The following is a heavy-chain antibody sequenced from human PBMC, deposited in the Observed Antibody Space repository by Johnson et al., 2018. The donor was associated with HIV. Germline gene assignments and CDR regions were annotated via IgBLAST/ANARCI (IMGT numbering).Heavy chain of an antibody. CDR1: GFTFSNAW. Sequence: VQLVESGGGVVQPGRSLRLSCAASGFTFSNAWMSWVRQAPGKGLEWVGRIKSKTDGGTTDYAAPVKGRFTISRDNSKNTLYLQMNSLRAEDTAVYYCARDRLYSSGWYGTDAFDIWGQGTMVTVSS. CDR2: IKSKTDGGTT. CDR3: ARDRLYSSGWYGTDAFDI. D-gene: IGHD6-19*01. J-gene: IGHJ3*02. V-gene: IGHV3-15*01.